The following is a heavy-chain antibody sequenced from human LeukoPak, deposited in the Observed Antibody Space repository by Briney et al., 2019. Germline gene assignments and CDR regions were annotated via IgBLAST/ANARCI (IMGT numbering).Heavy chain of an antibody. CDR2: IYYSGST. V-gene: IGHV4-31*03. Sequence: SETLSLTCTVSGGSISSGGYYWSWIRQHPGKGLEWIGYIYYSGSTYYNPSLKSRVTISVDTSKNQFSLKLSSVTTADTAVYYCARGYGGNFRGNYYYGMDVWGQGTTVTVSS. D-gene: IGHD4-23*01. J-gene: IGHJ6*02. CDR3: ARGYGGNFRGNYYYGMDV. CDR1: GGSISSGGYY.